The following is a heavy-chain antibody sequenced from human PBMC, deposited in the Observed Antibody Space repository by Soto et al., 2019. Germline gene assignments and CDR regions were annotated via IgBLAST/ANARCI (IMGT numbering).Heavy chain of an antibody. J-gene: IGHJ4*02. D-gene: IGHD6-13*01. CDR3: ARDGSDIAAAGTG. Sequence: QVKLVQSGAEVKKPGSSVKVSCKASGGTFSSYTISWVRQAPGQGLEWMGRIIPILGIANYAQKFQGRVTITADKSTSTAYMELSSLRSEDTAVYYCARDGSDIAAAGTGWGQGTLVTVSS. CDR2: IIPILGIA. V-gene: IGHV1-69*08. CDR1: GGTFSSYT.